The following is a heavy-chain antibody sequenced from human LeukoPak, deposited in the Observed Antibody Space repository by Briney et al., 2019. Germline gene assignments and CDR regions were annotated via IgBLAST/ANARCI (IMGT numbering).Heavy chain of an antibody. CDR2: ISSSSSYI. Sequence: GGALRLSCAASGFTFSSYSMNWVRQAPGKGLEWVSSISSSSSYIYYADSVKGRFTISRDNAKNSLYLQMNSLRAEDTAVYYCARDGGSYVVVDLNWFDPWGQGTLVTVSS. J-gene: IGHJ5*02. D-gene: IGHD1-26*01. CDR3: ARDGGSYVVVDLNWFDP. V-gene: IGHV3-21*01. CDR1: GFTFSSYS.